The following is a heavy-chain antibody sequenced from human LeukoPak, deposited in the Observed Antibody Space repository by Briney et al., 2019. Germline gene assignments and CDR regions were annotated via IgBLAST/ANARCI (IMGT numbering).Heavy chain of an antibody. CDR1: DGSMATYY. CDR3: ARGRLGRQHASFFDS. J-gene: IGHJ4*02. Sequence: SETLSLTCSVSDGSMATYYWGWIRQPPGKGLEWIGYIYYSGSTTYNPSLKSRVTVSVDTSKNQFSLKLTSMTAADTAVYYCARGRLGRQHASFFDSWGQGTLVTVSS. V-gene: IGHV4-59*08. D-gene: IGHD2-2*01. CDR2: IYYSGST.